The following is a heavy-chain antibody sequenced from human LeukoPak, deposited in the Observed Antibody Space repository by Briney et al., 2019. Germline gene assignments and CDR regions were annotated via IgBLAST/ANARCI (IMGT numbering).Heavy chain of an antibody. CDR2: IKQDGSEK. CDR3: AREDQPRGTFDY. CDR1: GFTFSNYW. V-gene: IGHV3-7*05. Sequence: GGSLRLSCAASGFTFSNYWMTWVRQAPGKGLEWVANIKQDGSEKYYVDSVKGRFTISRDNAKNSLYLQMNSLRAEDTTLYYCAREDQPRGTFDYWGQGILVTVSS. D-gene: IGHD2-15*01. J-gene: IGHJ4*02.